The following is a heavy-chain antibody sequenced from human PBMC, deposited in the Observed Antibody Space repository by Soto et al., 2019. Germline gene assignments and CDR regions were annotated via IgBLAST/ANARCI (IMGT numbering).Heavy chain of an antibody. D-gene: IGHD1-26*01. CDR3: ARDRWGSYSFDS. V-gene: IGHV1-69*01. Sequence: QVQLVQSGAEVKKPGSSVKVSCKASGGVFRNYAINWVRQAPGQGLEWMGGIIPVFGTADYPQKFQGRVTITADESTTTAYLGLTSLKTGDTAVYFCARDRWGSYSFDSWGQGTLVTVAS. CDR1: GGVFRNYA. J-gene: IGHJ5*01. CDR2: IIPVFGTA.